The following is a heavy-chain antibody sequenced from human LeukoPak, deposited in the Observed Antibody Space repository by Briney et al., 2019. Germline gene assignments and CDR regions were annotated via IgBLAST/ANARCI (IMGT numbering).Heavy chain of an antibody. CDR2: INHSGST. CDR3: ARSPNTWIEAYNYFDP. V-gene: IGHV4-34*01. J-gene: IGHJ5*02. CDR1: GGSFSGYY. Sequence: PSETLSLTCAVYGGSFSGYYWSWIRQPPGKGLEWIGEINHSGSTNYNPSLKSRVTISVDTSKNQFSLKLSSVTAADTAVYYCARSPNTWIEAYNYFDPWGQGTLVTISS. D-gene: IGHD5-12*01.